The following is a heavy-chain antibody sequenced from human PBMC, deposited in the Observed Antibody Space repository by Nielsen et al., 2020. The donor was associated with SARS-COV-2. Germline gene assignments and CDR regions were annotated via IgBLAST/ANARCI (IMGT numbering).Heavy chain of an antibody. J-gene: IGHJ6*02. V-gene: IGHV3-23*01. CDR1: GFTFSNFA. D-gene: IGHD6-19*01. CDR3: TRRVAGGTMDV. CDR2: IGVSGGGT. Sequence: GGSLRLSCAASGFTFSNFAMNWVRQAPGKGLEWVSSIGVSGGGTYYADSLKVRFTISRDNSKNTLYLQMNSLGADDTAIYYCTRRVAGGTMDVWGQGTTVTVSS.